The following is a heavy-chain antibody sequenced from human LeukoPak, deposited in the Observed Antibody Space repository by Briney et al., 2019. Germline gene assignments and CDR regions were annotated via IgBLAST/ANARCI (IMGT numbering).Heavy chain of an antibody. D-gene: IGHD2-15*01. CDR1: GFSISSYA. CDR3: AKSQSGSCSGGSCSCNY. V-gene: IGHV3-23*01. CDR2: ISGSGGNT. J-gene: IGHJ4*02. Sequence: GSLRLSCAASGFSISSYAMNWVRQAPGKGLEWVSLISGSGGNTHYADSVKGRFTISRDISRNTLYLQMNSLRAEDTAVYYCAKSQSGSCSGGSCSCNYWGQGALVTVSS.